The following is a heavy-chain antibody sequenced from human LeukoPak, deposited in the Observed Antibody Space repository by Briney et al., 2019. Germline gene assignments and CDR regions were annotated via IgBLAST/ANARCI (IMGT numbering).Heavy chain of an antibody. CDR2: INPNSGGT. Sequence: ASVKVSCKASGYTFTGYYMHWVRQAPGQGLEWMGWINPNSGGTNYAQKFQGRVTMTRDTSISTAYMELSRLRSDDTAVYYCARDRDYYASSGYDAFDIWGQGTMVTVSS. D-gene: IGHD3-22*01. CDR1: GYTFTGYY. V-gene: IGHV1-2*02. CDR3: ARDRDYYASSGYDAFDI. J-gene: IGHJ3*02.